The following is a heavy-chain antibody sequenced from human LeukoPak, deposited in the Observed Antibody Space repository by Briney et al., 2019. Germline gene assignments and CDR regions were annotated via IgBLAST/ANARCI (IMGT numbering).Heavy chain of an antibody. Sequence: PGGSLRLSCAASGFTFDDYGMSWVRQAPGKGLEWVAYITYGSDTIFYADSVKGRFTISRDNAKNTLFLQMNSLRPEDTALYYCGKDTSPGGLDYWGQGTLVTVSS. D-gene: IGHD2-15*01. J-gene: IGHJ4*02. V-gene: IGHV3-9*01. CDR1: GFTFDDYG. CDR3: GKDTSPGGLDY. CDR2: ITYGSDTI.